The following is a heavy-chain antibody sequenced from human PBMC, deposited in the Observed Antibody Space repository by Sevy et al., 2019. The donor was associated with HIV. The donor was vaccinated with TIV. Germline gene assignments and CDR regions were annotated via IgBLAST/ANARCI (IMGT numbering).Heavy chain of an antibody. CDR2: ITYSGSTT. D-gene: IGHD3-10*01. CDR1: GFTFNTYE. CDR3: ARGTATYYYGSGGMHV. J-gene: IGHJ6*02. V-gene: IGHV3-48*03. Sequence: GGSLRLSCAASGFTFNTYEMNWVRQAPGKGLEWISYITYSGSTTYYAESVKGRFTISRDNAKNSLSLQMNSLRPEDTAVYYCARGTATYYYGSGGMHVWGQGTTVTVSS.